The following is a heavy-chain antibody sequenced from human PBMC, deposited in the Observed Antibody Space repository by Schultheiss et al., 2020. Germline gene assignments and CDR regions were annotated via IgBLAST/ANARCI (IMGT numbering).Heavy chain of an antibody. Sequence: GSLRLSCTVSGVSISPYYWSWIRQPPGKGLEWIGYIYFSGSTNYNPSLKSRVTMSVDTSKNQFSLKLSSVTAADTAVYYCARVVTIYYGSGSLDYFDYWGQGTLVTVCS. CDR2: IYFSGST. CDR1: GVSISPYY. D-gene: IGHD3-10*01. V-gene: IGHV4-59*01. CDR3: ARVVTIYYGSGSLDYFDY. J-gene: IGHJ4*02.